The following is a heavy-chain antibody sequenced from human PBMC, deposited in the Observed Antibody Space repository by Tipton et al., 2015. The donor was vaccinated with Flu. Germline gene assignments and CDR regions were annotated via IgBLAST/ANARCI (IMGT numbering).Heavy chain of an antibody. CDR3: ARAVGGWPHTSAAFDI. Sequence: LRLSCTVSGGSLSSYYWSWIRQPPGKGLEWIGYIYYSGSTNYNPSLKSRVTISVDTSKNQFSLKLSSVTAADTAVYYCARAVGGWPHTSAAFDIWGQGTMVTVSS. J-gene: IGHJ3*02. V-gene: IGHV4-59*01. D-gene: IGHD5-24*01. CDR2: IYYSGST. CDR1: GGSLSSYY.